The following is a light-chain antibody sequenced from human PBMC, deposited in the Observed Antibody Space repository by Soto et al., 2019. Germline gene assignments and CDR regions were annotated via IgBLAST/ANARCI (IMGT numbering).Light chain of an antibody. CDR1: SSDIGGYNY. CDR2: EVS. V-gene: IGLV2-14*01. J-gene: IGLJ1*01. CDR3: SSYTSSSTLDV. Sequence: QSALTQPASVSGSPGQSITFSCTGTSSDIGGYNYVSWYQQHPGKAPKLMIYEVSNRPSGVSNRFSGSKSGNTASLTISGLQAEDEADYYCSSYTSSSTLDVFGTGTKLTVL.